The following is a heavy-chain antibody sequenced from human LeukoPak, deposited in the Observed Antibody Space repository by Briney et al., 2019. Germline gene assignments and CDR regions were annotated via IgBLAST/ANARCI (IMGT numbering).Heavy chain of an antibody. D-gene: IGHD3-9*01. CDR3: ARDFTTYYDILTGSAGAFDI. CDR2: INPSGGST. V-gene: IGHV1-46*01. Sequence: ASVKVSCKASGYPFSAHFLNWVRQAPGQGLEWMGIINPSGGSTSYAQKFQGRVTMTRDTSTSTVYMELSSLRSEDTAVYYCARDFTTYYDILTGSAGAFDIWGQGTMVTVSS. J-gene: IGHJ3*02. CDR1: GYPFSAHF.